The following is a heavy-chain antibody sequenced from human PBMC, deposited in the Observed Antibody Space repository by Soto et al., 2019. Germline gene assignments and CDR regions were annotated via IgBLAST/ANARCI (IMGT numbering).Heavy chain of an antibody. V-gene: IGHV4-4*02. J-gene: IGHJ4*02. CDR2: IYHSGST. CDR1: GASISTSNW. D-gene: IGHD3-10*01. CDR3: ARRWGEGRVDY. Sequence: QVQLQESGPGLVKHSGTLSLTCAVSGASISTSNWWSWVRQPPGKGLEWIGEIYHSGSTNYNPSLKSRVTISVDKSGNQFSLKLSSVTAADTAVYYCARRWGEGRVDYWGQGTLVTVSS.